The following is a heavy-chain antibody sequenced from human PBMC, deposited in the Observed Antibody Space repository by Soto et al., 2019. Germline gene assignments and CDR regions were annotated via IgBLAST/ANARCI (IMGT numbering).Heavy chain of an antibody. CDR3: ASEVSDFGASYGMDV. D-gene: IGHD3-3*01. Sequence: QVQLVQSGAEVKKPGSSVKVSCKASGGTFSSYAISWVRQAPGQGLEWMGGIIPIFGTANYAQKFQGRVTITADKSTSTAYMERSSLSSEDTAEYYCASEVSDFGASYGMDVRGQGTTVTVSS. CDR2: IIPIFGTA. J-gene: IGHJ6*02. V-gene: IGHV1-69*06. CDR1: GGTFSSYA.